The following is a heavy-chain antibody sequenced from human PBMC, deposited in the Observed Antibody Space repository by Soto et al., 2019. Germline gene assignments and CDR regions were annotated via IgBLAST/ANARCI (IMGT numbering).Heavy chain of an antibody. J-gene: IGHJ4*02. V-gene: IGHV1-3*01. CDR1: GYTFTSYA. CDR2: INAGNGNT. Sequence: GASVKVSCKASGYTFTSYAMHWVRQAPGQRLEWMGWINAGNGNTKYSRKFQGRVTITRDTSASTAYMELSSLRSEDTAVYYCARSAPPIDYWGQGTLVTVSS. CDR3: ARSAPPIDY.